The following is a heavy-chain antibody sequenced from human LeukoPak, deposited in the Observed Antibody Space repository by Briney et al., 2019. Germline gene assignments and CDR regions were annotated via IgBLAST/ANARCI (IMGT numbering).Heavy chain of an antibody. Sequence: GGSLRLSCAASGFTFSSYAMSWVRQAPGKGLEWVSAISGSGGNTYYADSVKGRFTISRDNSKNTLYLQMNSLRAEDTAVYYCAKDLDIVVVPATSPFDYWGQGTLVTVSS. CDR3: AKDLDIVVVPATSPFDY. V-gene: IGHV3-23*01. CDR2: ISGSGGNT. CDR1: GFTFSSYA. J-gene: IGHJ4*02. D-gene: IGHD2-2*01.